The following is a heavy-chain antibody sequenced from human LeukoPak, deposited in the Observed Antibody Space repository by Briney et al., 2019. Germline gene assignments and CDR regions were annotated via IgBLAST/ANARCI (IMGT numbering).Heavy chain of an antibody. Sequence: PGWSLRLSCAASGFTFRSYAMNWVHQASGKGLEWVSALSGSGGSTHYADSLKGRFTISRDNSKNTLYLEMNSLRAEDTAVYYCARLTYDFWSGYADHFDYWGQGTLVTVSS. CDR1: GFTFRSYA. CDR2: LSGSGGST. J-gene: IGHJ4*02. D-gene: IGHD3-3*01. CDR3: ARLTYDFWSGYADHFDY. V-gene: IGHV3-23*01.